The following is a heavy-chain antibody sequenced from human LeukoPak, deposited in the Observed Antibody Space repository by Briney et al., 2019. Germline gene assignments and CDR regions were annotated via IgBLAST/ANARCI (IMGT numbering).Heavy chain of an antibody. J-gene: IGHJ6*04. D-gene: IGHD3-9*01. CDR1: RDSVSSNSAA. Sequence: SQTLSLTCAISRDSVSSNSAAWNWIRQSPARGLEWLGRTYYRSKWYNDYAVYGKSRITITPDTSKNQFSLQLNSVTPEDTAVYYCARGYDILTGYYVDYYYYGMDVWGKGTTVTVSS. V-gene: IGHV6-1*01. CDR2: TYYRSKWYN. CDR3: ARGYDILTGYYVDYYYYGMDV.